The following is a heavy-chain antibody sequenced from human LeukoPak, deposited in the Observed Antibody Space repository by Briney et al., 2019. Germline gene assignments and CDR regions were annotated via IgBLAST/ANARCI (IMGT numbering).Heavy chain of an antibody. J-gene: IGHJ4*02. Sequence: PGGSLRLSCAASGFTFSTYDMHWVRQAPGKGLEWGAVISYDGSNKHYADSVKGRFTISRDNSENTLYLQMNTLRVEDTAVYYCAKDYSPGGADYWGQGTLVTVSS. CDR1: GFTFSTYD. CDR3: AKDYSPGGADY. V-gene: IGHV3-30*18. D-gene: IGHD2-21*01. CDR2: ISYDGSNK.